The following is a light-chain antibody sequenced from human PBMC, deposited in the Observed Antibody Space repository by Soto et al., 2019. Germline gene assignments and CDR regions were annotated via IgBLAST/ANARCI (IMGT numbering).Light chain of an antibody. Sequence: EIVLTQSPGTLSLSPGERATLSCRASQSVSSSYLAWYQQKPGQAPRLLIYGASSRATGVPARFSGSGSGIEFTLTISSLQSEDSAFYYCQQYFTWPLTWTFGPGTKVQIK. CDR3: QQYFTWPLTWT. V-gene: IGKV3-20*01. CDR2: GAS. CDR1: QSVSSSY. J-gene: IGKJ1*01.